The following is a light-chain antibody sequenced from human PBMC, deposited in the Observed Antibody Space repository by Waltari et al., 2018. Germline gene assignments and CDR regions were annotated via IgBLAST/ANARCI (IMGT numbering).Light chain of an antibody. Sequence: QSVLTQPPSATGSPGRSVTISYTGTNSDVGACNYVSWYQQPPGKVPKLLIYEVTKRPSGVPDRFSGSKSGNTASLTVSGLQADDEADYYCSSYAHNNHFVFGTGTKVTVL. V-gene: IGLV2-8*01. CDR3: SSYAHNNHFV. CDR1: NSDVGACNY. CDR2: EVT. J-gene: IGLJ1*01.